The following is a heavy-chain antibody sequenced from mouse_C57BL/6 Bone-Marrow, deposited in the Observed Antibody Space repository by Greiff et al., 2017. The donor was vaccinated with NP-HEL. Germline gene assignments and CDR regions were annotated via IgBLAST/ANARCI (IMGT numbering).Heavy chain of an antibody. D-gene: IGHD2-1*01. V-gene: IGHV1-52*01. J-gene: IGHJ2*01. Sequence: QVHVKQPGAELVRPGSSVKLSCKASGYTFTSYWMHWVKQRPIQGLEWIGNIDPSDSETHYNQKFKDKATLTVDKSSSTAYMQLSSLTSEDSAVYYCARHGNLRDWGQGTTLTVSS. CDR3: ARHGNLRD. CDR1: GYTFTSYW. CDR2: IDPSDSET.